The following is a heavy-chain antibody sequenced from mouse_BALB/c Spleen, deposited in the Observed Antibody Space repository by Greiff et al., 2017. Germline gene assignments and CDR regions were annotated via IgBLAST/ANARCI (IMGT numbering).Heavy chain of an antibody. CDR3: AREGSYYGNSFWFAY. D-gene: IGHD2-10*01. CDR2: ISDGGSYT. CDR1: GFTFSDYY. J-gene: IGHJ3*01. Sequence: DVHLVESGGGLVKPGGSLKLSCAASGFTFSDYYMYWVRQTPEKRLEWVATISDGGSYTYYPDSVKGRFTISRDNAKNNLYLQMSSLKSEDTAMYYCAREGSYYGNSFWFAYWGQGTLVTVSA. V-gene: IGHV5-4*02.